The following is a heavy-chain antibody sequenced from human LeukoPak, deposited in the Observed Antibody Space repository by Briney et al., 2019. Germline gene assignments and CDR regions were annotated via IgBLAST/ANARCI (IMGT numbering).Heavy chain of an antibody. CDR3: ARFWVTVTHGSYFDY. CDR2: IYPADSDT. Sequence: GESLKISCKASGYNFTSYWIAWVRQMPGKGLEWLGIIYPADSDTKYSPSFQGQVTISADKSISTAYLQWSSLKVSDTAMYYCARFWVTVTHGSYFDYWGQGTLVTVSS. CDR1: GYNFTSYW. D-gene: IGHD3-10*01. V-gene: IGHV5-51*01. J-gene: IGHJ4*02.